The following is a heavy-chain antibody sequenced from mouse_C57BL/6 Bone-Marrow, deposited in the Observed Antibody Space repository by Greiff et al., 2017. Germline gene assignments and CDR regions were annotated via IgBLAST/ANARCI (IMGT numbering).Heavy chain of an antibody. V-gene: IGHV5-15*04. Sequence: EVQGVESGGGLVQPGGSLKLSCAASGFTFSDYGMAWVRQAPRKGPEWVAFISNLAYSIYYADTVTGRFTISRENAKNTLYLEMSSLRSEDTAMYYCERRVSLGGDFDVWGTGTTVTVSS. CDR2: ISNLAYSI. CDR1: GFTFSDYG. CDR3: ERRVSLGGDFDV. J-gene: IGHJ1*03.